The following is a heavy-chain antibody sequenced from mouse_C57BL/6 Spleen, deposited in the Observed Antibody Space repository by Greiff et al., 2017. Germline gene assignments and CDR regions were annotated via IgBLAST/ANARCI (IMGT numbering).Heavy chain of an antibody. D-gene: IGHD3-2*02. CDR1: GYAFSSYW. CDR3: ARERDSSGYDYYAMDY. J-gene: IGHJ4*01. CDR2: IYPGDGDT. V-gene: IGHV1-80*01. Sequence: QVQLQQSGAELVKPGASVKISCKASGYAFSSYWMNWVKQRPGKGLEWIGQIYPGDGDTNYNGKFKGKATLTADKSSSTAYMQLSSLTSEDSAVDFCARERDSSGYDYYAMDYWGQGTSVTVSS.